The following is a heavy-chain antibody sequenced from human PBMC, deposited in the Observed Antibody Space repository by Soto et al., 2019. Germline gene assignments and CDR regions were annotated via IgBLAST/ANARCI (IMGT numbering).Heavy chain of an antibody. D-gene: IGHD3-16*01. J-gene: IGHJ6*02. V-gene: IGHV3-23*01. Sequence: PGGSLRRSCAASGFTFSSYAMSWVRQAPGKGLEWVSAISGSGGSTYYADSVKGRFTISRDNSKNTLYLQMNSLRAEDTAVYYYAKGEGGGPLPTIGTLYYYYGMDVWGPGNTGTVSS. CDR3: AKGEGGGPLPTIGTLYYYYGMDV. CDR2: ISGSGGST. CDR1: GFTFSSYA.